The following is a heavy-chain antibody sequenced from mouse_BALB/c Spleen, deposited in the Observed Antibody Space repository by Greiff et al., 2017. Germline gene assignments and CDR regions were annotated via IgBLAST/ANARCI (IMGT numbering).Heavy chain of an antibody. D-gene: IGHD2-4*01. J-gene: IGHJ4*01. V-gene: IGHV5-12-2*01. CDR3: AGYYDDDYAMDY. CDR2: ISNGGGST. CDR1: GFTFSSYT. Sequence: EVKLMESGGGLVQPGGSLKLSCAASGFTFSSYTMSWVRQTPEKRLEWVAYISNGGGSTYYPDTLKGRFTISRDNAKNTLYLQMSSLKSEDTAMYYCAGYYDDDYAMDYWGQGTSVTGSS.